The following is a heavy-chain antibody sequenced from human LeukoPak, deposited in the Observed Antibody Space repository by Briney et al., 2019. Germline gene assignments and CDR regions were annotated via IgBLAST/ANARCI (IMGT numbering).Heavy chain of an antibody. Sequence: GASLKVSCKASGYTFIGYYIHWVRQAPGQGLEWMGWINPNGGGTHNVQKFQGRVTMTRDASISTAYMEVSRLRSDDAALYYCARGGYGGGNSGAIDSWGQGTLVTVSS. J-gene: IGHJ4*02. CDR2: INPNGGGT. CDR1: GYTFIGYY. V-gene: IGHV1-2*02. D-gene: IGHD4-23*01. CDR3: ARGGYGGGNSGAIDS.